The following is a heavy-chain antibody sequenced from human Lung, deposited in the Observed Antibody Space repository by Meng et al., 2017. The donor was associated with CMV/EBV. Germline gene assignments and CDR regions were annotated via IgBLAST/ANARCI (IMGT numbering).Heavy chain of an antibody. J-gene: IGHJ4*02. V-gene: IGHV4-39*07. Sequence: SETLSPXGTVPGGSISSSSYYWGWIRQPPGKGLEWIGSIYYSGSTYYNPSLKSRVTISIATSKNQFSLKLSSVTAADTAVYYCATDQKYSSSIYWGQGTLVNFAS. CDR1: GGSISSSSYY. D-gene: IGHD6-6*01. CDR2: IYYSGST. CDR3: ATDQKYSSSIY.